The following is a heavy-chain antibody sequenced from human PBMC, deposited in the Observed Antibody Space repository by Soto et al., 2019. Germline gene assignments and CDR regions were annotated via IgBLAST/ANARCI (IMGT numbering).Heavy chain of an antibody. J-gene: IGHJ4*02. Sequence: GGSLRLSCEASGFTFSGYAMSWVRQAPGKGLEWVSAISGSGGSTYYADSVKGRFTISRDNSKNTLYLQMNSLRAEDTAVYYCAKAVGGGNLPFYFDYWGQGTLVTVSS. D-gene: IGHD2-15*01. CDR1: GFTFSGYA. V-gene: IGHV3-23*01. CDR2: ISGSGGST. CDR3: AKAVGGGNLPFYFDY.